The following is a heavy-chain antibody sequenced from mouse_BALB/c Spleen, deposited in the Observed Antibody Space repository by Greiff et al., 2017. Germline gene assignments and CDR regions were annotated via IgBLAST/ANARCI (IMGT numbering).Heavy chain of an antibody. Sequence: EVQVVESGPELVKPGASVKISCKASGYTFTDYNMHWVKQSHGKSLEWIGYIYPYNGGTGYNQKFKSKATLTVDNSSSTAYMELRSLTSEDSAVYYCARFQGYFDVWGAGTTVTVSS. CDR3: ARFQGYFDV. CDR1: GYTFTDYN. CDR2: IYPYNGGT. V-gene: IGHV1S29*02. J-gene: IGHJ1*01.